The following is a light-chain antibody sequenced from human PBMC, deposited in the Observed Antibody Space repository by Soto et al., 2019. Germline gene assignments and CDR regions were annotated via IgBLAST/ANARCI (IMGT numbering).Light chain of an antibody. J-gene: IGKJ3*01. CDR3: QQRNNWLT. V-gene: IGKV3-11*01. Sequence: EIVLTQSPATLSLSPGERVTLSCRASQNVSTYLAWYQQKPGQAPRLLIYDASDRATGIPARFSGSGSGTDFTLTISSPEPEDSAVYYCQQRNNWLTFGPGTKVDIK. CDR2: DAS. CDR1: QNVSTY.